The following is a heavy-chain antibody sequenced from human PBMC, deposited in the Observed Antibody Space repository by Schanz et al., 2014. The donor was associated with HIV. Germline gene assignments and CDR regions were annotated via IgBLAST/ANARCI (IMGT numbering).Heavy chain of an antibody. CDR3: AREYYSRNWNWFDP. J-gene: IGHJ5*02. CDR2: IWYDGSNK. V-gene: IGHV3-33*01. D-gene: IGHD6-13*01. CDR1: GFTFSSYG. Sequence: QVELVESGGGVVQPGRSLRLSCAASGFTFSSYGMHWVRQAPGKGLEWVAVIWYDGSNKYYADSVKGRFTVSRDNSKNTNTLYLQMNSLRAEDTAVYYCAREYYSRNWNWFDPWGQGTLVTVSS.